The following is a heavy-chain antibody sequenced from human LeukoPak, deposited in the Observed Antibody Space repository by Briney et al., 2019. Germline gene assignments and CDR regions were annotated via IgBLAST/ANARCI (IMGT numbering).Heavy chain of an antibody. CDR3: AISFIAAAGTFDY. D-gene: IGHD6-13*01. J-gene: IGHJ4*02. CDR2: ISSSSSTI. Sequence: PGGSLRLSCAASGFTFSSYSMNWVRQAPGKGLEWVSYISSSSSTIYYADSVKGRFTISRDNAKNSLYLQMNSLRAEDTAVYYCAISFIAAAGTFDYWGQGTLVTVSS. V-gene: IGHV3-48*04. CDR1: GFTFSSYS.